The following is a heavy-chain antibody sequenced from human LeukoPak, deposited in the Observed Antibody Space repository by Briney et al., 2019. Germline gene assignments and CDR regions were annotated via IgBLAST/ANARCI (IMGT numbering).Heavy chain of an antibody. CDR1: GGTFSSYA. V-gene: IGHV1-69*04. CDR2: IIPIRGIA. D-gene: IGHD2-2*02. J-gene: IGHJ3*02. Sequence: GASVKVSCKASGGTFSSYAISWVRQAPGQGLKWMGRIIPIRGIANYAQKFQGRVTITADKSTSTAYMELSSLRSEDTAVYYCARDDGYCSSTSCYMYAFDIWGQGTMVTVSS. CDR3: ARDDGYCSSTSCYMYAFDI.